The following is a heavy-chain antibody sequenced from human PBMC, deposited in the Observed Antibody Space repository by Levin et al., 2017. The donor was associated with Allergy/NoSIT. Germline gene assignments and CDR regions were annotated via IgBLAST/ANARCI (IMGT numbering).Heavy chain of an antibody. CDR3: AKRVPALRTVTTNTGSFDS. J-gene: IGHJ4*02. Sequence: SETLSLTCAVSGGSISSSNWWSWVRQPPGKGLEWIGEIYHSGISNCNPSLTSRVTISVDQSKNQFSLKLNSVTAADTAVYYCAKRVPALRTVTTNTGSFDSWGQGTLVTVSS. CDR2: IYHSGIS. V-gene: IGHV4-4*02. D-gene: IGHD5-12*01. CDR1: GGSISSSNW.